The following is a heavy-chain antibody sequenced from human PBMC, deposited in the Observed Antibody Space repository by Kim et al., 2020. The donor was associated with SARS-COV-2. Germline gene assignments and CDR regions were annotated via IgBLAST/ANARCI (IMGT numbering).Heavy chain of an antibody. CDR1: GFTFSSYG. V-gene: IGHV3-30*18. CDR3: AKVSARGVSHYYGMDV. CDR2: ISYDGSNK. D-gene: IGHD3-10*01. Sequence: GGSLRLSCAASGFTFSSYGMHWVRQAPGKGLEWVAVISYDGSNKYYADSVKGRFTISRDNSKNTLYLQMNSLRAEDTAVYYCAKVSARGVSHYYGMDVWGQGTTVTVSS. J-gene: IGHJ6*02.